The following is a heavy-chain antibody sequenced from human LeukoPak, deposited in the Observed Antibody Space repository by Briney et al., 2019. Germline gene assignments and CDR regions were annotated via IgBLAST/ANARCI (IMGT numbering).Heavy chain of an antibody. Sequence: PSETLSLTCAVYGGSFSGYYWSWIRQPPGKGLEWIGEINHSGSTNYNPSLKSRVTISVDTSKNQISLRLSPVTAADTAVYYCARDPTTVTKGFDIWGLGTMVTVSP. CDR1: GGSFSGYY. CDR3: ARDPTTVTKGFDI. CDR2: INHSGST. D-gene: IGHD4-17*01. J-gene: IGHJ3*02. V-gene: IGHV4-34*01.